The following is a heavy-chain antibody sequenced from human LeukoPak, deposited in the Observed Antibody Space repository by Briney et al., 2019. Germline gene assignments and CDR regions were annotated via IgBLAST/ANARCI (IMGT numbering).Heavy chain of an antibody. CDR1: GFTFSSYW. V-gene: IGHV3-15*01. Sequence: GGSLRLSCAASGFTFSSYWMSWVRQAPGKGLEWVGRIKSKTDGGTTDYAAPVKGRFTISRDDSKNTLYLQMNSLKTEDTAVYYCTTPIWFGGTDYWGQGTLVTVSS. D-gene: IGHD3-10*01. CDR3: TTPIWFGGTDY. J-gene: IGHJ4*02. CDR2: IKSKTDGGTT.